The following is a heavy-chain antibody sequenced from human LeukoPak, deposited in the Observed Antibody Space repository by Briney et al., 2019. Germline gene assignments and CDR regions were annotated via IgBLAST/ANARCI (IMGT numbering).Heavy chain of an antibody. Sequence: PVGSLRLSCAASGFTFSSYAMHWVRQAPGKGLEWVTIISYDGSNKYYADSVKGRFTISRDNSKNTLYLQMNSLRVEDTAVYYCARDRDSSGYYWARAFDIWGQGTMVTVSS. J-gene: IGHJ3*02. CDR3: ARDRDSSGYYWARAFDI. D-gene: IGHD3-22*01. V-gene: IGHV3-30-3*01. CDR1: GFTFSSYA. CDR2: ISYDGSNK.